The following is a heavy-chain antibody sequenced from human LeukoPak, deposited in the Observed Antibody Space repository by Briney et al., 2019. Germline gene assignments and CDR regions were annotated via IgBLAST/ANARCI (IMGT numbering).Heavy chain of an antibody. CDR1: GYTFTSYY. Sequence: ASVKVSCKASGYTFTSYYMHWVRQAPGQGLEWMGIINPSGGSTSYAQKFQGRVTITADESTSTAYMELSSLRSEDTAVYYCARASPLNYDFWSGYYVNWFDPWGQGTLVTVSS. V-gene: IGHV1-46*01. D-gene: IGHD3-3*01. CDR3: ARASPLNYDFWSGYYVNWFDP. CDR2: INPSGGST. J-gene: IGHJ5*02.